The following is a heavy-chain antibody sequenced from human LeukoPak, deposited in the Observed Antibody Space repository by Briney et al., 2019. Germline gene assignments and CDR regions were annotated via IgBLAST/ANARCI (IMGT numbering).Heavy chain of an antibody. J-gene: IGHJ4*02. Sequence: ASVKVSCKASGYTFTGYYMHWVRQAPGQGLEWMGWINPNSGGTNYAQKFQGRVTMTRDTSISTAYMELSSLRSEDTAVYYCARNPPALTGYQYYFDYWGQGTLVTVSS. CDR1: GYTFTGYY. CDR3: ARNPPALTGYQYYFDY. D-gene: IGHD3-9*01. CDR2: INPNSGGT. V-gene: IGHV1-2*02.